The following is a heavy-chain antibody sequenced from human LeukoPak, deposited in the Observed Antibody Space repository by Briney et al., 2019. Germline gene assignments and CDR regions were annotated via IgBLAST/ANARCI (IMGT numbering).Heavy chain of an antibody. CDR3: ARVRVTIFGVVIMVGYFDY. CDR2: IYYSGST. V-gene: IGHV4-39*07. D-gene: IGHD3-3*01. J-gene: IGHJ4*02. Sequence: SETLSLTCTVSGGSISSSSYYWGWIRQPPGKGLEWIGSIYYSGSTYYNPSLKSRVTISVDTSKNQFSLKLSSVTAADTAVYYCARVRVTIFGVVIMVGYFDYWGQGTLVTVSS. CDR1: GGSISSSSYY.